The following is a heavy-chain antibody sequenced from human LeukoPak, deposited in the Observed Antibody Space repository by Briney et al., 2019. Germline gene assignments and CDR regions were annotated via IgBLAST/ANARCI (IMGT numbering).Heavy chain of an antibody. V-gene: IGHV4-34*01. CDR1: GGSFSGYY. D-gene: IGHD3-10*01. J-gene: IGHJ4*02. CDR2: INHSGST. Sequence: KPSETLSLTCAVYGGSFSGYYWSWIRQPPGKGLEWIGEINHSGSTNYNPSLKSRVTILVDTSKNQFSLKLSSVTAPDTAVYYCARTNNYYGSGSYYIDYWGQGTLVTVSS. CDR3: ARTNNYYGSGSYYIDY.